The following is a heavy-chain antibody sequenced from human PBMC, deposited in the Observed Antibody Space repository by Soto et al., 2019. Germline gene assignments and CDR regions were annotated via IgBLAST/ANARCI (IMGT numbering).Heavy chain of an antibody. J-gene: IGHJ4*02. CDR3: PKEVAGGGSYSDY. CDR2: MSGSGGST. D-gene: IGHD1-26*01. CDR1: GFTFRSYA. V-gene: IGHV3-23*01. Sequence: EVQLLESGGGLVQPGGSLRLSCAGSGFTFRSYAMSWVRQAPGKGLEWVSAMSGSGGSTHYADSVKGRFTISRDNSKNTLDMQMKSLRVEDTAVYYCPKEVAGGGSYSDYWGRGTLVTVSS.